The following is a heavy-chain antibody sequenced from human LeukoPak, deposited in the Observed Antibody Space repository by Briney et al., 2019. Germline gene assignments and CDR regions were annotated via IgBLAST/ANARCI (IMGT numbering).Heavy chain of an antibody. V-gene: IGHV3-7*01. CDR2: IKQDGSEK. D-gene: IGHD3-3*01. Sequence: GGSLRLSCAASGFTFSSYWMSWVRQAPGKGLEWVANIKQDGSEKYYVDSVKGRFTISRDNAKNSLYLQMNSLRAEDTAVYYCAREWSGYYHLVGYWGQGTLVTVSS. CDR3: AREWSGYYHLVGY. CDR1: GFTFSSYW. J-gene: IGHJ4*02.